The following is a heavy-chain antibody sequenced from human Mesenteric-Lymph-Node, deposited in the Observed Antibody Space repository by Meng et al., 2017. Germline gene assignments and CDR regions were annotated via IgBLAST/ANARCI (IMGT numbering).Heavy chain of an antibody. CDR1: GGSITSSSYY. Sequence: SETLSLTCTVSGGSITSSSYYWGWIRQPPGKGLEWIGSIYYSGSTYYNPSLKSRVTISVDTSKNQFSLKLSSVTAADTDVYYCARGGLRQVWLQEVDYYGMDVWGEGTTVTVSS. D-gene: IGHD5-18*01. CDR3: ARGGLRQVWLQEVDYYGMDV. CDR2: IYYSGST. V-gene: IGHV4-39*07. J-gene: IGHJ6*04.